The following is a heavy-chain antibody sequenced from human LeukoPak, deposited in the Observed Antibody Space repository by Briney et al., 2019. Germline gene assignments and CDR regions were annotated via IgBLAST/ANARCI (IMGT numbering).Heavy chain of an antibody. CDR1: AFSFSNHW. J-gene: IGHJ4*02. CDR3: ARDGSLPDY. CDR2: INSDGSST. Sequence: GGSLRLSCAASAFSFSNHWMHWVRQAPGEGLVWVSYINSDGSSTSYADYVKGRFTISRDNARNMLYLQMSSLRVEDTAVYYCARDGSLPDYWGQGTLVTVSS. V-gene: IGHV3-74*01.